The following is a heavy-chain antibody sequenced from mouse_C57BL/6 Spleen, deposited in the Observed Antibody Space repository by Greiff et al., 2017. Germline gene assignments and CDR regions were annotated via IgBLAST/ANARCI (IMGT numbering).Heavy chain of an antibody. D-gene: IGHD1-1*01. CDR3: ARQTVITTVVATFDWYFDV. CDR2: IDPSDSYT. Sequence: QVQLQQPGAELVMPGASVQLSCKASGYTFTSYWMHWVKQRPGQGIEWIGEIDPSDSYTNYNQKFTGKSTLTVDKSSSPAYMQLSSLTSEDSAVYYCARQTVITTVVATFDWYFDVWGTGTTVTVSS. J-gene: IGHJ1*03. CDR1: GYTFTSYW. V-gene: IGHV1-69*01.